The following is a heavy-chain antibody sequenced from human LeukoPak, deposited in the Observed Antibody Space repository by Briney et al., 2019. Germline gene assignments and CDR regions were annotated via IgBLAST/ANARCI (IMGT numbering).Heavy chain of an antibody. Sequence: GGSVRLSCAASGFTFSSYAMLWLRQARGKGRVGVAVILYDGSNKYYADSVKGRFTISRDNSKNTLYLQMNSLRAEDTAGYYCATADCSSTSCLSGDAFDIWGQGTMVTVSS. CDR1: GFTFSSYA. D-gene: IGHD2-2*01. J-gene: IGHJ3*02. V-gene: IGHV3-30-3*01. CDR2: ILYDGSNK. CDR3: ATADCSSTSCLSGDAFDI.